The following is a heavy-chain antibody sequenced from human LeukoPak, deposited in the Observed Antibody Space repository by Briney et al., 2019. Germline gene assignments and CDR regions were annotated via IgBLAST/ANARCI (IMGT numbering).Heavy chain of an antibody. D-gene: IGHD2-21*02. CDR2: ISYDGSNK. J-gene: IGHJ4*02. V-gene: IGHV3-30-3*01. CDR3: ARDLIGDPSSLGFDY. Sequence: SGGSLRLSCAASGFTFSSYAMHWVRQAPGKGLEWVAVISYDGSNKYYADSVKGRFTISRDNSKNTLYLQMNSLRAEDTAVYYCARDLIGDPSSLGFDYWGQGTLVTVSS. CDR1: GFTFSSYA.